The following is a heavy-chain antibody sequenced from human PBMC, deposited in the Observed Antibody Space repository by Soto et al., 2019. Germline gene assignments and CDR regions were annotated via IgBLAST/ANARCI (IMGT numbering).Heavy chain of an antibody. CDR3: ACYDILTCYYIRGDY. Sequence: QVQLQESGPGLVKPSETLSLTCTVSGGSVSSGSYYWSWIRQPPGKGLEWIGYIYYSGSTNYNPSLKRRVSISVDTPKNQFALKVSSVTAADTAVYYCACYDILTCYYIRGDYCGQGTLVTVSS. V-gene: IGHV4-61*01. CDR1: GGSVSSGSYY. D-gene: IGHD3-9*01. CDR2: IYYSGST. J-gene: IGHJ4*02.